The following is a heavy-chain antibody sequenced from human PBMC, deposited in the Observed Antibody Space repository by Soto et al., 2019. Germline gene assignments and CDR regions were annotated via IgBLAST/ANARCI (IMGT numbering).Heavy chain of an antibody. J-gene: IGHJ5*02. V-gene: IGHV1-24*01. Sequence: GASVKVSCKVSGYTLTELSMHWVRQAPGKGLEWMGGFDPEDGETIYAQKFQGRLTITKDTSKNQVVLTMTNMDPVDTATYYCAHGPWFGELYVWFDPWGQGTLVTVSS. CDR2: FDPEDGET. CDR3: AHGPWFGELYVWFDP. CDR1: GYTLTELS. D-gene: IGHD3-10*01.